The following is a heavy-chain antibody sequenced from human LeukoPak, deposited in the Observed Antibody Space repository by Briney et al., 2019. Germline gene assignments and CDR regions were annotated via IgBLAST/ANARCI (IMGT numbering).Heavy chain of an antibody. CDR3: AKDPQAAAGLSWFDP. J-gene: IGHJ5*02. Sequence: RSGRSLRLSCAASGFTFSSYAMHWVRQAPGKGLEWVAVISYDGSNKYYADSVKGRFTISRDNSKNTLYLQMNSLRAEDTAVYYCAKDPQAAAGLSWFDPWGQGTLVTVSS. CDR1: GFTFSSYA. V-gene: IGHV3-30-3*01. D-gene: IGHD6-13*01. CDR2: ISYDGSNK.